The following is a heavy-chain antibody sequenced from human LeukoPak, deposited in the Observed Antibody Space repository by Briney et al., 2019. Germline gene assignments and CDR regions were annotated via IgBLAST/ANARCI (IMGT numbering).Heavy chain of an antibody. Sequence: ASEKVSCKASGYTFTSYYIHWVRQAPGEGLEWMGIINPSGGSTSYAQKFQGRVTMTRDMSTSTVYMELSSLRSEDAAVYYCARVAAEVVGVPGAIGFGWLRRDYYYMDVWGKGTTVTVSS. CDR3: ARVAAEVVGVPGAIGFGWLRRDYYYMDV. D-gene: IGHD2-2*02. J-gene: IGHJ6*03. CDR1: GYTFTSYY. CDR2: INPSGGST. V-gene: IGHV1-46*01.